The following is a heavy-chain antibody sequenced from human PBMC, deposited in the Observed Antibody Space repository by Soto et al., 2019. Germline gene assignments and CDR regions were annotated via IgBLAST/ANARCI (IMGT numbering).Heavy chain of an antibody. CDR2: LNPSGGST. J-gene: IGHJ4*02. Sequence: QVQLVKSGAEVKKPGASVKVYCKASGYTFTSYYVHWVRQAPGQGLELMGILNPSGGSTNYSQTFQGRVTLTRDTSTSTVYMEISSLRSEDTAVYYFARNLAAGEVWGQGSLFT. CDR3: ARNLAAGEV. V-gene: IGHV1-46*01. CDR1: GYTFTSYY. D-gene: IGHD6-13*01.